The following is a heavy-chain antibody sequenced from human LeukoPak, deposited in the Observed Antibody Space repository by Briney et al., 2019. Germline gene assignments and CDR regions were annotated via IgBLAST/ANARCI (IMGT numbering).Heavy chain of an antibody. CDR3: ARERGNDAFDI. D-gene: IGHD4-23*01. J-gene: IGHJ3*02. V-gene: IGHV3-21*01. CDR2: ISSSSSYI. Sequence: GGSLRLSCAASGFTFSSYSMNWVRQAPGKRLEWVSSISSSSSYIYYTDSVKGRFTISRDNAKNSLYLQMNSLRAEDTAVYYCARERGNDAFDIWGQGTMVTVSS. CDR1: GFTFSSYS.